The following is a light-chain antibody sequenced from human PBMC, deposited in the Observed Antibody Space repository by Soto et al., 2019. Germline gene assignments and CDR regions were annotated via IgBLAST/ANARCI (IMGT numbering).Light chain of an antibody. CDR1: QDIRSR. Sequence: DIQMAQSPSSVSATLGDRVIINCRASQDIRSRVAWSQQRPGRAPKLLIYDASSLQSGVPSRFSGGGSGTDFTLTIDGLQPEDFGTYYCQQGVSLSITFGQGTRREIK. CDR2: DAS. J-gene: IGKJ5*01. V-gene: IGKV1-12*01. CDR3: QQGVSLSIT.